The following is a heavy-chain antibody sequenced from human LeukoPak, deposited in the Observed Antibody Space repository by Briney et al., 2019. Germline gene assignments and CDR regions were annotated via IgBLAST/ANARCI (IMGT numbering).Heavy chain of an antibody. CDR2: IKQDGSEK. D-gene: IGHD3-22*01. J-gene: IGHJ3*02. CDR1: GFTFSSYW. V-gene: IGHV3-7*03. Sequence: GGSLRLSCAASGFTFSSYWMSWVRQAPGKGLEWVANIKQDGSEKYYVDSVKGRFTISRDNAKNSLYLQMNSLRAEDTALYYCARGFSYYDSSGYAADIWGQGTMVTVSS. CDR3: ARGFSYYDSSGYAADI.